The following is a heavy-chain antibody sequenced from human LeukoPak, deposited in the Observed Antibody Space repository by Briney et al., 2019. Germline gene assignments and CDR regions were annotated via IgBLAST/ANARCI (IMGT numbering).Heavy chain of an antibody. V-gene: IGHV1-69*06. D-gene: IGHD3/OR15-3a*01. Sequence: SVNVSCKASGGTFKSYAITWVRQAPGQGLEWMGQIIPMFGTAEYAQRFQGRVTIVADKPTTTVHMELSSLRSEDTAVYCCARGLDPFAHNPFDIWGQGTMVTVSS. J-gene: IGHJ3*02. CDR3: ARGLDPFAHNPFDI. CDR1: GGTFKSYA. CDR2: IIPMFGTA.